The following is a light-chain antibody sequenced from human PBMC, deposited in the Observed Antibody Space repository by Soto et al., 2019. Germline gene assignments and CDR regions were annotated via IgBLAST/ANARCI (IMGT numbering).Light chain of an antibody. J-gene: IGKJ4*01. CDR1: QTISSS. Sequence: EILMTQSPATLSVFPVARATLSCSARQTISSSLAWSQNKPGQAPSPLFYGASNRATGIPARFTGSGSGTEFTLTISSLQSEDFAVYSCQQYDNWPPTFGGGTKVDIK. CDR2: GAS. V-gene: IGKV3-15*01. CDR3: QQYDNWPPT.